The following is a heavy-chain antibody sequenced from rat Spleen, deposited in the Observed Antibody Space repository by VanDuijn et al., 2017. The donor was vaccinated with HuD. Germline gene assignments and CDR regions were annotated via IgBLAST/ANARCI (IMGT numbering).Heavy chain of an antibody. V-gene: IGHV5-7*01. CDR3: TRGGLYYFDY. J-gene: IGHJ2*01. CDR1: GFTFSDYA. Sequence: EVQLVESGGDLVQPERSLKLSCAASGFTFSDYAMAWVRQAPKKGLAWVATISYDGSSTYYRDSVKGRFTISRDNAKSTLNLQMNSLRSEDTATYYCTRGGLYYFDYWGQGVMVTVSS. CDR2: ISYDGSST. D-gene: IGHD1-11*01.